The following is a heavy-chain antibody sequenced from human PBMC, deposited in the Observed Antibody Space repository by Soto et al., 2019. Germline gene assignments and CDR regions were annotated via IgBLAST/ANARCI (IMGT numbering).Heavy chain of an antibody. CDR3: ARDIASPGGDYFDS. Sequence: EVQLVESGGGLVKAGGSLRLFFPASGFTFRNFIMNWARQAPGKGLRWVSSISTGGAYMFYADSVKGRFTISRDNAQNSLFLQIDSPRAEDTAVYYCARDIASPGGDYFDSWGQGTLVTVSS. CDR1: GFTFRNFI. CDR2: ISTGGAYM. V-gene: IGHV3-21*06. D-gene: IGHD2-21*01. J-gene: IGHJ4*02.